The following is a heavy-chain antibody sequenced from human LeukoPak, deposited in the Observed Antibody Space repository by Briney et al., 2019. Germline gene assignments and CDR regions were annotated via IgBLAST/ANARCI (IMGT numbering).Heavy chain of an antibody. CDR1: GYSFTSYW. CDR2: IDPSDSYT. CDR3: AGPGVVAASIDAFDI. Sequence: GESLRISCKGSGYSFTSYWISWVRQMPGKGLEWMGRIDPSDSYTNYSPSFRGHVTISADKSISTAYLQWSSLKASDTAMYYCAGPGVVAASIDAFDIWGQGTMVTVSS. D-gene: IGHD2-15*01. J-gene: IGHJ3*02. V-gene: IGHV5-10-1*01.